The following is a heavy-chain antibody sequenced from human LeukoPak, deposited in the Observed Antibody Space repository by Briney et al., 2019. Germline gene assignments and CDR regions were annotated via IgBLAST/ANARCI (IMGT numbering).Heavy chain of an antibody. CDR2: IYYSGST. V-gene: IGHV4-59*01. CDR1: GGSISSYY. Sequence: KPSETLSLTCTVSGGSISSYYWSWIRQPPGKGLEWIGYIYYSGSTNYNPSLKSRVTISVDTSKNQFSLKLSSVTAADTAVYYCARSATVTTREFDYWAREPWSPSPQ. CDR3: ARSATVTTREFDY. D-gene: IGHD4-17*01. J-gene: IGHJ4*02.